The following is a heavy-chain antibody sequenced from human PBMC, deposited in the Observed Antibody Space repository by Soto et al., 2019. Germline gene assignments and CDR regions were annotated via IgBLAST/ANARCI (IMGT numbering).Heavy chain of an antibody. V-gene: IGHV4-39*01. CDR3: ASYCSSTSCPLALYYYYGMDV. J-gene: IGHJ6*02. Sequence: AETLSLTCTVSGGSISSSSYYWDWIRHPPGKGLEWIGSIYYSGSTYYNPSLKSRVTISVDTSKNQFSLKLSSVTAADTAVYYCASYCSSTSCPLALYYYYGMDVWGQGTTVTVSS. D-gene: IGHD2-2*01. CDR1: GGSISSSSYY. CDR2: IYYSGST.